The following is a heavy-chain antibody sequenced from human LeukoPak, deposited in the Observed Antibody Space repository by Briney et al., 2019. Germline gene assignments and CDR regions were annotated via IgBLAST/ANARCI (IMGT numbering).Heavy chain of an antibody. CDR2: INHSGST. CDR3: ARGGRLGYCSGGSCYTRNVRGPRNAFDI. J-gene: IGHJ3*02. Sequence: SETLSLTCAVYGVSFSGYYWSWLRQPPGKGLEWIGEINHSGSTNYNPSLKSRVTISVDTSKNQFSQKLSSVTAADTAVYYCARGGRLGYCSGGSCYTRNVRGPRNAFDIWGQGTMVTVSS. D-gene: IGHD2-15*01. V-gene: IGHV4-34*01. CDR1: GVSFSGYY.